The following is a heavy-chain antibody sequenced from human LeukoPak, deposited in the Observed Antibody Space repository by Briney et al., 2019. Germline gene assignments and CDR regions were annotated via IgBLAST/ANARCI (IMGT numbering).Heavy chain of an antibody. CDR1: GGSFSGYY. CDR3: ARGPDYDFWSADYYYGIDV. CDR2: INHSGST. D-gene: IGHD3-3*01. V-gene: IGHV4-34*01. Sequence: PSETLSLTCAVYGGSFSGYYWSWIRQPPGKGLEWIGEINHSGSTNYNPSLKSRVTISVDTSKNQFSLKLSSVTAADTAVYYCARGPDYDFWSADYYYGIDVWGQGTTVTVSS. J-gene: IGHJ6*02.